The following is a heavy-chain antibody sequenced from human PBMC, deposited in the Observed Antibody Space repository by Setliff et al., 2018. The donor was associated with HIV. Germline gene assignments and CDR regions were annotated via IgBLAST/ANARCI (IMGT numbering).Heavy chain of an antibody. V-gene: IGHV4-39*01. CDR3: ARLAIPAATTDY. CDR2: IFYSGST. Sequence: SETLSLTCTVSGGSISRSRNYWGWIRQPPGKGLEWIGSIFYSGSTYYNPSLKSRPTISVDTSKNQFSLKLNSVTAADTAVYYCARLAIPAATTDYWGQGTLGTVSS. D-gene: IGHD2-2*01. CDR1: GGSISRSRNY. J-gene: IGHJ4*02.